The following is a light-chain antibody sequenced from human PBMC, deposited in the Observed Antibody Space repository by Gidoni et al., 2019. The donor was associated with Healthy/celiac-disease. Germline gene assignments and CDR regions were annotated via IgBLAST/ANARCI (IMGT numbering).Light chain of an antibody. CDR3: QQYGSSPRILT. J-gene: IGKJ4*01. CDR2: GAS. V-gene: IGKV3-20*01. Sequence: EIVLTQSPGTLSLSPVERATLSCRASQSVSSSYLAWYQQKHGQAPRLLSYGASSRATGIPDRFSGSGSGTDFTLTISRLEPEDFAVYYCQQYGSSPRILTFGGGTKVEIK. CDR1: QSVSSSY.